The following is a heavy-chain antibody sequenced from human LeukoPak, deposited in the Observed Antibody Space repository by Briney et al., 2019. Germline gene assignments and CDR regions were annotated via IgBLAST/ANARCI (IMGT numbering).Heavy chain of an antibody. J-gene: IGHJ3*02. Sequence: GGSLRLSCVASGFTFSSFQMNWVRQAPGKGLEWVSGISGSGGSSYSADSVKGRFTISRDNSKKTLYMQMNSLRAEDTAVYYCTKHRGGWIDAFDIWGQGTMVTVSS. CDR1: GFTFSSFQ. CDR3: TKHRGGWIDAFDI. V-gene: IGHV3-23*01. CDR2: ISGSGGSS. D-gene: IGHD5-12*01.